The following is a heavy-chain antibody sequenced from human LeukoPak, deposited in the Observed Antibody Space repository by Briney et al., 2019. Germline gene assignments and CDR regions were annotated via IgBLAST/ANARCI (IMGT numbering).Heavy chain of an antibody. CDR1: GGTFTSYT. J-gene: IGHJ6*02. Sequence: SVTVSRKASGGTFTSYTISRVRQPPGPGRERMGGTVPIFGIAKYAQKFQGRVTITADNSTSTAYMELSSLRSEDTAVYYCARDKVVSWSVITWWSYYYGMGVWGQGTTVTVSS. D-gene: IGHD2-15*01. V-gene: IGHV1-69*10. CDR3: ARDKVVSWSVITWWSYYYGMGV. CDR2: TVPIFGIA.